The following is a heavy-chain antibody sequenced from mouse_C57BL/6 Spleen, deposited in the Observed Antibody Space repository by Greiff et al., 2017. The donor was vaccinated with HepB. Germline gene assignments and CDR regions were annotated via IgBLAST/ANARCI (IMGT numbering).Heavy chain of an antibody. CDR1: GYTFTSYW. D-gene: IGHD3-2*02. J-gene: IGHJ3*01. CDR2: IDPNSGGT. CDR3: ARNSETAQATCWFAY. Sequence: QVQLQQPGAELVKPGASVKLSCKASGYTFTSYWMHWVKQRPGRGLEWIGRIDPNSGGTKYNEKFKSKATLTVDKPSSTAYMQLSSLTSEDSAVYYCARNSETAQATCWFAYWGQGTLVTVSA. V-gene: IGHV1-72*01.